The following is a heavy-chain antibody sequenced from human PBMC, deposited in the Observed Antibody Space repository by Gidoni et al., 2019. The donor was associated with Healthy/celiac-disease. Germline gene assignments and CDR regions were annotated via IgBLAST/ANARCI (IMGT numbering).Heavy chain of an antibody. Sequence: QVQLVESGGGVVQPGRSLRLSCAASGFTFSSYGLQWGRQAPGKGLEWVAVIWYDGSNKYYADSVKGRFTISRDNSKNTLYLQMNSLRAEDTAVYYCARDRVRLGMVRGGTGYYGMDVWGQGTTVTVSS. V-gene: IGHV3-33*01. CDR3: ARDRVRLGMVRGGTGYYGMDV. CDR2: IWYDGSNK. D-gene: IGHD3-10*01. CDR1: GFTFSSYG. J-gene: IGHJ6*02.